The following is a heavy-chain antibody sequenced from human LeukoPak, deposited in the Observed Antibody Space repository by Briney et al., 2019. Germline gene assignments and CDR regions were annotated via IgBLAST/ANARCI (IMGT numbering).Heavy chain of an antibody. D-gene: IGHD2-15*01. CDR3: ARDCSGGSCYLDY. Sequence: GGSLRLSCAASGFTFSSYAMSWVRQAPGKGLECVSSISGNSGFIYYADSVKGRFTISRDSAKNSLYLQMNSLRAEDTAVYYCARDCSGGSCYLDYWGQGTLVTVSS. J-gene: IGHJ4*02. CDR2: ISGNSGFI. V-gene: IGHV3-21*01. CDR1: GFTFSSYA.